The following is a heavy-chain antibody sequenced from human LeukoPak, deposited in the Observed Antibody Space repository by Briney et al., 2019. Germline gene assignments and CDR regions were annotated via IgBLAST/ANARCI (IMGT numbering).Heavy chain of an antibody. CDR2: ISAYNSAYNGNT. Sequence: ASVKDSCKASGYTXINYGITGVRQAPGQGLEWMAWISAYNSAYNGNTHYAQKLQGRVTMTTDTSTNTGYMELRSLRSDDTAVYYCAREYGSGSYTGIDYWGQGTLVTVSS. CDR3: AREYGSGSYTGIDY. CDR1: GYTXINYG. D-gene: IGHD3-10*01. V-gene: IGHV1-18*01. J-gene: IGHJ4*02.